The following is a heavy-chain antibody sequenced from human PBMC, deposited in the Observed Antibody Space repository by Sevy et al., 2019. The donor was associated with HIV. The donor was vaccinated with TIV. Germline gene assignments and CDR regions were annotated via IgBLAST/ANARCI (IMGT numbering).Heavy chain of an antibody. Sequence: ASVKVSCKASGYTFTSFGISWVRQAPGQGLEWVAWISVYNGKTNYAQKLQGRVTMTTDTSTSTAYMELKSLRSDDTAVYYCARRGTFDFDTSGFLSPWGQGTLVTVSS. CDR1: GYTFTSFG. D-gene: IGHD3-22*01. CDR2: ISVYNGKT. J-gene: IGHJ5*02. V-gene: IGHV1-18*01. CDR3: ARRGTFDFDTSGFLSP.